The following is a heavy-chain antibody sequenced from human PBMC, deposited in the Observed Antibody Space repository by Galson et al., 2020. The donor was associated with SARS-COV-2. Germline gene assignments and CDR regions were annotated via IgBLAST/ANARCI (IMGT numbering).Heavy chain of an antibody. CDR2: ILPSDSDT. D-gene: IGHD2-15*01. CDR3: VTGSYCRGGSCYDS. CDR1: GYIFITQW. V-gene: IGHV5-51*01. Sequence: GESLQISCKRLGYIFITQWIAWVRQMPGKGLEWMGIILPSDSDTRYSPSFQGQVSISVDKSISTTYLEWSSLKASDSAMYYCVTGSYCRGGSCYDSWGQGTLVTVTS. J-gene: IGHJ5*01.